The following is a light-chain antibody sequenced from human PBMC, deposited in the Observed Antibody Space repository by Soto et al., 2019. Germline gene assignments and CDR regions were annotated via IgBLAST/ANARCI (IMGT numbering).Light chain of an antibody. CDR1: QSVSNNY. J-gene: IGKJ4*01. CDR2: GAS. V-gene: IGKV3-11*01. Sequence: DIVMTQSPDSLAVSLGERATINCKSSQSVSNNYLAWYQQKPGQAPRLLIYGASNRATGIPARFSGSGSGTDFTLTISSLEPEDFAVYYCQHRSNWPLTFGGGTKVDIK. CDR3: QHRSNWPLT.